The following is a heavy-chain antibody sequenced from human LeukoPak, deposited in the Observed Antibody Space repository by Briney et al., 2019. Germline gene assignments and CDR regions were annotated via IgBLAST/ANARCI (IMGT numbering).Heavy chain of an antibody. CDR1: GYTPTELS. J-gene: IGHJ6*02. Sequence: ASVKVSCKVSGYTPTELSMHWVRQAPGKGLEWMGGFDPEDGETIYAQKFQGRVTMTEDTSTDTAYMELSSLRSEDTAVYYCATKPYSITMVRGVPPGDYYGMDVWGQGTTVTVSS. CDR3: ATKPYSITMVRGVPPGDYYGMDV. CDR2: FDPEDGET. V-gene: IGHV1-24*01. D-gene: IGHD3-10*01.